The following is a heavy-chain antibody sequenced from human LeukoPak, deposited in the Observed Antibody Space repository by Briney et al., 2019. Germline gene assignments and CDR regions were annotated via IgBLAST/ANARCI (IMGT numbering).Heavy chain of an antibody. CDR2: IHYSGRT. CDR3: ARPYVDPSGYYYGMDV. J-gene: IGHJ6*02. CDR1: GDSMSSYY. Sequence: SETLSLTCTVSGDSMSSYYWNRIQQPPGKGLEWIGYIHYSGRTNYNPSIRSRVTMSLDTSKNQFSLRLRSVTAADTAVYYCARPYVDPSGYYYGMDVWGQGTTVTVSS. D-gene: IGHD2-8*01. V-gene: IGHV4-59*01.